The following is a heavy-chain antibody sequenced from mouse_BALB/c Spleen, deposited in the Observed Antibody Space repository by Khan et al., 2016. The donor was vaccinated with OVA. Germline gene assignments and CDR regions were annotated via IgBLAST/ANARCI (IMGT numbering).Heavy chain of an antibody. CDR1: GYSITSGYG. V-gene: IGHV3-2*02. CDR3: ARTARIKY. Sequence: EVELVESGPGLVKPSQSLSLTCTVTGYSITSGYGWNWIRQFPGNKLEWMVYISYSGSTNYNPSLKSRISITRDPSKNQFFLQLNSVTTEDTARYYCARTARIKYWGQGTTLTVSS. J-gene: IGHJ2*01. CDR2: ISYSGST. D-gene: IGHD1-2*01.